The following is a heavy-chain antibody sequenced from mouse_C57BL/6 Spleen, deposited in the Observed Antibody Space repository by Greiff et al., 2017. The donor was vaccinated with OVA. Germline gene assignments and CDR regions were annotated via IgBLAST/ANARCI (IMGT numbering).Heavy chain of an antibody. CDR2: ISYSGST. V-gene: IGHV3-1*01. CDR3: ARGGPAWFAY. J-gene: IGHJ3*01. CDR1: GYSITSGYD. Sequence: VQLQQSGPGMVKPSQSLSLTCTVTGYSITSGYDWHWIRHFPGNKLEWMGYISYSGSTNYNPSLKSRISITHDTSKNHFFLKLNSVTTEDTATYYCARGGPAWFAYWGQGTLVTVSA.